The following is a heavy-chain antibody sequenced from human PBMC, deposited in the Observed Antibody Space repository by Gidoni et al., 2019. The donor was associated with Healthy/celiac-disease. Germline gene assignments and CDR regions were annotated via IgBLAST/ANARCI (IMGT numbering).Heavy chain of an antibody. CDR2: IKQDGREK. J-gene: IGHJ6*02. Sequence: EVQLVESGGGLVQPGESLRLSCAASGFTFRSYCMSWVRQAPGKGLAWVANIKQDGREKYYVDSVKGRFTISRDNAKNSLYLQMNSLRAEDTAVYYCARDGRQMVYAIPPYYYYYGMDVWGQGTTVTVSS. D-gene: IGHD2-8*01. CDR1: GFTFRSYC. V-gene: IGHV3-7*03. CDR3: ARDGRQMVYAIPPYYYYYGMDV.